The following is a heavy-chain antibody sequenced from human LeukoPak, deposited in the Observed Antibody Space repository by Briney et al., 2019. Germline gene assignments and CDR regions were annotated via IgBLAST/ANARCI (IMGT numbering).Heavy chain of an antibody. CDR1: GGSISSSSYY. CDR3: ARHYPRIAVAGG. CDR2: IYYSGST. D-gene: IGHD6-19*01. J-gene: IGHJ4*02. Sequence: PSETLSLTCTVSGGSISSSSYYWGWIRQPPGKGLEWIGSIYYSGSTYYNPSLKSRVTISVDTSKNQSSLKLSSVTAADTAVYYCARHYPRIAVAGGWGQGTLVTVSS. V-gene: IGHV4-39*01.